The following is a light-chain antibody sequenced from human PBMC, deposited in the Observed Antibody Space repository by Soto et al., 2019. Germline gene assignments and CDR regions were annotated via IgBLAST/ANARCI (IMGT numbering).Light chain of an antibody. CDR3: QHDNSYSEA. CDR2: KAS. V-gene: IGKV1-5*03. J-gene: IGKJ1*01. CDR1: QTSSSW. Sequence: DIQMTQSPSTLSGSVGDRVTITCRASQTSSSWLAWYQQKPGKSPKLLIYKASTLKSGVPSRFSGSGSGTEFTLTISSLQPDDFANYYCQHDNSYSEAFGQGTKVELK.